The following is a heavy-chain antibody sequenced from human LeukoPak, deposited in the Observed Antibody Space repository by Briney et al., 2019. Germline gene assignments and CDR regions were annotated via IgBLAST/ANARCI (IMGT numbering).Heavy chain of an antibody. CDR3: ARDLEENWFDP. D-gene: IGHD1-1*01. J-gene: IGHJ5*02. V-gene: IGHV1-69*06. Sequence: ASVKVSCKASGGTFSSYAISWVRQAPGQGLEWMGGIIPIFGTANYAQKFQGRVTITADKSTSTAYMELSRLRSDDTAVYCCARDLEENWFDPWGQGTLVTVSS. CDR1: GGTFSSYA. CDR2: IIPIFGTA.